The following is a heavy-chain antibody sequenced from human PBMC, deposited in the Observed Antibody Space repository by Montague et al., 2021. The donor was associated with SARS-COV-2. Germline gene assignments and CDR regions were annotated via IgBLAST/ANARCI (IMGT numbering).Heavy chain of an antibody. CDR2: IYHSGST. CDR1: GHSIRSSVW. J-gene: IGHJ4*02. CDR3: ARAQKTISGMLIPPYYFDF. V-gene: IGHV4-4*02. D-gene: IGHD3-3*01. Sequence: SETLSLTCSVSGHSIRSSVWWTWVRQPPGKGLEWIGEIYHSGSTTYNPSLKSRVTISVDKSKNQFSLTLTSLTAADTAVYYCARAQKTISGMLIPPYYFDFWGRGTLVTVSS.